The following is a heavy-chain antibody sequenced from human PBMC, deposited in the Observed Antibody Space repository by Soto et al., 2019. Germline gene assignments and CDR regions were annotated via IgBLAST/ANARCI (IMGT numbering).Heavy chain of an antibody. J-gene: IGHJ6*02. Sequence: QEQLVESGGGVVQPGSSLRASCAASGFTFRSNGMHWVRQAPGKGLEWVAVVSYDGSKKYYADSVKGRFTISRDNSKNTLFLQMNSLRAEDTAVYYCAKDLALYSSSWYTLNGDYYYYGMDVWGQGTTVTVSS. D-gene: IGHD6-13*01. CDR2: VSYDGSKK. CDR3: AKDLALYSSSWYTLNGDYYYYGMDV. V-gene: IGHV3-30*18. CDR1: GFTFRSNG.